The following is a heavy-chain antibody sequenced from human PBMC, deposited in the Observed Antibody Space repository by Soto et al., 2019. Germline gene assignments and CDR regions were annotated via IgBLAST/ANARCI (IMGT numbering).Heavy chain of an antibody. D-gene: IGHD2-15*01. CDR3: AREAGYCSGGGKCYYYGMGV. CDR2: IWYDGSNK. Sequence: QVQLVESGGGVVQPGRSLRLSCAASGFTFSSYGMHWVRQAPGKGLEWVAVIWYDGSNKYYADSVKGRFTISRDNSKNTLYLQMNSLRAEDTAVYYCAREAGYCSGGGKCYYYGMGVWGQGTTVTVSS. V-gene: IGHV3-33*01. CDR1: GFTFSSYG. J-gene: IGHJ6*02.